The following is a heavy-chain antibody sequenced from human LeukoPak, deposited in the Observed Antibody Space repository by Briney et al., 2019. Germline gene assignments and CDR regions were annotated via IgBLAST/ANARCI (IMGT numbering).Heavy chain of an antibody. CDR1: GGTFSSYT. CDR3: ARTDTAMVTYDPGSPFDP. D-gene: IGHD5-18*01. Sequence: GSSVKVSCKASGGTFSSYTISWVRQAPGQGLEWMGGIIPIFGTANYAQKFQGRVTITADESTSTAYMELSSLRSEDTAVYYCARTDTAMVTYDPGSPFDPWGQGTLVTVSS. CDR2: IIPIFGTA. J-gene: IGHJ5*02. V-gene: IGHV1-69*01.